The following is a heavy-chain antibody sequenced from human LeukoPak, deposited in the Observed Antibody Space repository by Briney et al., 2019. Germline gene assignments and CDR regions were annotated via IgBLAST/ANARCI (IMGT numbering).Heavy chain of an antibody. J-gene: IGHJ4*02. CDR3: ARGYDILTGDNYFDY. Sequence: GGSLRLSCAASGFTFSSYDMHWVRQATGKGLEWVSAIGTAGDTYYPGSVKGRFTISRESAKNSLYLQMNRLRAGDTAVYYCARGYDILTGDNYFDYWGQGTLVTVSP. D-gene: IGHD3-9*01. V-gene: IGHV3-13*01. CDR2: IGTAGDT. CDR1: GFTFSSYD.